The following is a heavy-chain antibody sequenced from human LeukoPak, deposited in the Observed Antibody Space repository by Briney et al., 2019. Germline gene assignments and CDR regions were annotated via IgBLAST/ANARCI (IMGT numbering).Heavy chain of an antibody. V-gene: IGHV4-4*09. J-gene: IGHJ4*02. Sequence: SETLSLTCTVSGGSINNYYWSWIWQPPGKGLEYIGWIHSSGNTYYNPSLKSRVTISVETSRNKFSLKLTSVTAADTAVYYCARLVSAAAPFHWGQGSLVTVSS. CDR3: ARLVSAAAPFH. CDR1: GGSINNYY. CDR2: IHSSGNT. D-gene: IGHD6-25*01.